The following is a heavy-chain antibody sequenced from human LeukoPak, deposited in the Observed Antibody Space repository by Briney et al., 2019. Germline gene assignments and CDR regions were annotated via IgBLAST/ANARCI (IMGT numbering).Heavy chain of an antibody. CDR1: GFTFSTSA. D-gene: IGHD3-9*01. CDR3: ARDPLRYLRVGHYDY. CDR2: IDYDSSHI. Sequence: GGSLRLSCAASGFTFSTSAMNWVREVPGKGLEWVSSIDYDSSHIYYAASVRGRFTISRDNARNSVYLQMNSLRVEDTAVYYCARDPLRYLRVGHYDYWGQGTLVAVSS. V-gene: IGHV3-21*01. J-gene: IGHJ4*02.